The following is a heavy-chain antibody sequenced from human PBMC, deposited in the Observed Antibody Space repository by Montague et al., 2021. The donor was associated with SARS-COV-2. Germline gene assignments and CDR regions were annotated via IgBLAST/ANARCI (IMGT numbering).Heavy chain of an antibody. V-gene: IGHV3-7*01. J-gene: IGHJ3*02. Sequence: SLRLSCAASGFTFSNYWLSWVRQAPGMGLEWVANIKQDGSELYYXYSXKGRFTISRDNSKNSLSLQMNSLRAEDTALYFCARVSEGESNNSQYRAFDIWGQGTMVTVSS. CDR2: IKQDGSEL. CDR1: GFTFSNYW. D-gene: IGHD1-1*01. CDR3: ARVSEGESNNSQYRAFDI.